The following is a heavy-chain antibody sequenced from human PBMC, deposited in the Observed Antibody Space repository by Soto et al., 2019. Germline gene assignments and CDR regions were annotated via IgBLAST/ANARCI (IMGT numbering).Heavy chain of an antibody. CDR3: ARGAPPFDS. Sequence: EVQLMDSGGGLVQPGGSLRLSCAASGFTVSDHYMDWVRQAPGKGLEWVGRTRNKANSYTTEYAASVKGRFTISRDDSKNSLYLQMNSLKTEDTAVYYCARGAPPFDSWGQGTLVTVSS. CDR2: TRNKANSYTT. CDR1: GFTVSDHY. V-gene: IGHV3-72*01. J-gene: IGHJ4*02.